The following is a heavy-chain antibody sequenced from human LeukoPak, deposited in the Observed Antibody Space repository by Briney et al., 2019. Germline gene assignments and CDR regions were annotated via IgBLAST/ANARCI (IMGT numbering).Heavy chain of an antibody. J-gene: IGHJ3*02. CDR2: INPNSGGT. Sequence: ASVKVSCKASGYTFTGYYMHWVRQAPGQGLEGMGWINPNSGGTNYAQKFQGRVTMTRDTSISTAYMELSRLRSDDTAVYYCARDPTVEMAFDIWGQGTMVTVSS. V-gene: IGHV1-2*02. CDR1: GYTFTGYY. CDR3: ARDPTVEMAFDI. D-gene: IGHD5-24*01.